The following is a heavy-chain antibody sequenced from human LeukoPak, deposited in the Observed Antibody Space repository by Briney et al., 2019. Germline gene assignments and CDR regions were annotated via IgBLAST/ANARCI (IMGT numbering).Heavy chain of an antibody. CDR2: IDWDDVK. V-gene: IGHV2-70*11. Sequence: SGPTLVNPTQTLTLTCTFSGFSLSTSGMCVSWIRQPPGKALEWLARIDWDDVKYYSTSLKTRLTISKDTSKNQVVLTMTNMAPLDTATYYCARGMIRGVTLDYWGQGTLVTVSS. D-gene: IGHD3-10*01. CDR3: ARGMIRGVTLDY. J-gene: IGHJ4*02. CDR1: GFSLSTSGMC.